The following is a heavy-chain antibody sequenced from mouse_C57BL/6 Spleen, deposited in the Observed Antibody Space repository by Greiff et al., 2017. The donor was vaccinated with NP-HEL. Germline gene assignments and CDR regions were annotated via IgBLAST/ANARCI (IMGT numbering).Heavy chain of an antibody. D-gene: IGHD1-1*01. Sequence: DVKLVESGGDLVKPGGSLKLSCAASGFTFSSYGMSWVRQTPDKRLEWVATISSGGSYTYYPDSVKGRFTISRDNAKNTLYLQMSSLKSEDTAMYYCARPFYYGSREPNYYAMDYWGQGTSVTVSS. J-gene: IGHJ4*01. CDR3: ARPFYYGSREPNYYAMDY. V-gene: IGHV5-6*02. CDR1: GFTFSSYG. CDR2: ISSGGSYT.